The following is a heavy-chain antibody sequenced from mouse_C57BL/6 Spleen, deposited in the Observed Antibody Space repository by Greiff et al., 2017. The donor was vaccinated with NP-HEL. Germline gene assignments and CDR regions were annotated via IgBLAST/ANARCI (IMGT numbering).Heavy chain of an antibody. CDR2: INPSNVGT. D-gene: IGHD1-1*01. CDR1: GYTFTSYW. J-gene: IGHJ4*01. V-gene: IGHV1-53*01. Sequence: QVQLQQPGTELVKPGASVKLSCKASGYTFTSYWMHWVKQRPGQGLEWIGNINPSNVGTNYNEKFKSKATLPVDKSSSTAYLQLSSLTSEDAAVYYLARHGSSDDYAMDYWGQGTSVTVSS. CDR3: ARHGSSDDYAMDY.